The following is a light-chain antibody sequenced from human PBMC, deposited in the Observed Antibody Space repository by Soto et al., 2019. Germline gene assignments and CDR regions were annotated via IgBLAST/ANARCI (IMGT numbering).Light chain of an antibody. CDR2: DVS. Sequence: QSVLTQPRSVSGSPGHSITISCTGSSSDVGGYEYVSWFQQDPGKAPKLMMYDVSARPSGVPNRFSGSKSGSTASLTISGLQADDEGDYYCCSYAGSYTYVFGTGTKVTVL. V-gene: IGLV2-11*01. CDR3: CSYAGSYTYV. J-gene: IGLJ1*01. CDR1: SSDVGGYEY.